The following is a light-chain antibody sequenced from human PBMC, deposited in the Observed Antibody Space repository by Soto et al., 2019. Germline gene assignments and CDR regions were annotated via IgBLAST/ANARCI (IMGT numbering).Light chain of an antibody. V-gene: IGLV2-14*01. CDR3: SSYTSSSTLLV. J-gene: IGLJ2*01. Sequence: QSALTQPASVSGSPGQSITISCTGTSSDVGGYNYVSWYQQHPGKAPKLMIYGVSNRPSGVSNRFSGSKSGNTASLTISGLQAEDEADYYCSSYTSSSTLLVFVGGTKLTVL. CDR1: SSDVGGYNY. CDR2: GVS.